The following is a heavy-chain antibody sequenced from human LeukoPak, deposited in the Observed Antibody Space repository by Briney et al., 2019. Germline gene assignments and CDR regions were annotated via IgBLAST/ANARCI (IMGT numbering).Heavy chain of an antibody. Sequence: GSSVKVSCKASGGTFSSYAISWVRQAPGQGLEWMGRIIPILGIANYAQKFQGRVTITADKSTSTAYMELSSLRSEDTAVYYCARAGSSWFPGPYGMDVWGQGTTVTVSS. CDR1: GGTFSSYA. V-gene: IGHV1-69*04. CDR3: ARAGSSWFPGPYGMDV. D-gene: IGHD6-13*01. CDR2: IIPILGIA. J-gene: IGHJ6*02.